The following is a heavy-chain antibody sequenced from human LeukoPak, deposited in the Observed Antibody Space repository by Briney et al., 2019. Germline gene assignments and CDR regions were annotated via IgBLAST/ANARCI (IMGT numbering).Heavy chain of an antibody. CDR1: GGSISSGDYY. D-gene: IGHD4-23*01. J-gene: IGHJ4*02. V-gene: IGHV4-30-4*01. CDR2: IYYSGST. CDR3: ARDLLNEGNHLDY. Sequence: PSQTLSLTYTVSGGSISSGDYYWSWIRQPPGKGLEWIGYIYYSGSTYYNPSLKSRVTISVDTSKNQFSLKLSSVTAADTAVYYCARDLLNEGNHLDYWGQGTLVTVSS.